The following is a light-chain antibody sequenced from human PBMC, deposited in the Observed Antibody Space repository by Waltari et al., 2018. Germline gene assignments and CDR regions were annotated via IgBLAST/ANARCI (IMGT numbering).Light chain of an antibody. Sequence: DIVMTQSPDSLPVSLGERATTSCKSSQSVLHRHNNKNYLAWHQQKPGQPPKLLIYWSSTRESGVPARFSGSGSGTDFTLTINSLQAEDVAVYYCQQFYSIPPTFGQGTKVEIK. V-gene: IGKV4-1*01. J-gene: IGKJ1*01. CDR3: QQFYSIPPT. CDR2: WSS. CDR1: QSVLHRHNNKNY.